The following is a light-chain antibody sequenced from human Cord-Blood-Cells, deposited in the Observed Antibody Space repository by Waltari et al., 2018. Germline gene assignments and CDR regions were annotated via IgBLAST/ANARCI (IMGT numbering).Light chain of an antibody. CDR1: QSVSSY. CDR3: QQRSNWPPVT. V-gene: IGKV3-11*01. Sequence: EIVLTQSPATLSLSPGERATLSCRASQSVSSYLAWYQQKPGQAPRLLIYDASNRATGIPARFSGSGSGTELPLTISSLEPEDCAVYYWQQRSNWPPVTFGQGTKVEIK. J-gene: IGKJ1*01. CDR2: DAS.